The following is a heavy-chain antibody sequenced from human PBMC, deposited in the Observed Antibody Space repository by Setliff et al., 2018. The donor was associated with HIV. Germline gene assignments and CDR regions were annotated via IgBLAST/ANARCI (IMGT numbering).Heavy chain of an antibody. CDR1: GGSIRSYY. D-gene: IGHD3-22*01. V-gene: IGHV4-59*01. CDR2: IYNSGST. Sequence: PSETLSLTCTVSGGSIRSYYWSWIRQPPGKGLEWIGYIYNSGSTNYNPSLKSRVTISVDTSKYQFPLKLSSVTATDTAVYYCARDSDYYDSSGRHIRLFDYWGQGTLVTVSS. J-gene: IGHJ4*02. CDR3: ARDSDYYDSSGRHIRLFDY.